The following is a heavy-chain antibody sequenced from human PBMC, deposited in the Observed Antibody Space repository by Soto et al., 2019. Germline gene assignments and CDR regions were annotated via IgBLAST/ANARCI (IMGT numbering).Heavy chain of an antibody. CDR2: IYHSGST. V-gene: IGHV4-30-2*01. D-gene: IGHD3-10*01. J-gene: IGHJ6*02. Sequence: SETLSLTCAVSGGSISSGRYSWSWIRQPPGKGLEWIGYIYHSGSTYYNPSLKSRVTISVDRSKNQFSLKLSSVTAADTAVYYCAREYMVRGARMDVWGQGTTVTVSS. CDR3: AREYMVRGARMDV. CDR1: GGSISSGRYS.